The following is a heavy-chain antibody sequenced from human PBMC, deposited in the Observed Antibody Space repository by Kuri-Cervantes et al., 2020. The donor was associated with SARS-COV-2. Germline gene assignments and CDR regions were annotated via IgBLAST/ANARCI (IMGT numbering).Heavy chain of an antibody. CDR3: ARGRAVRGAIWFAFDY. CDR1: GGSVSSGSYY. Sequence: SETLSLTCTVSGGSVSSGSYYWSWIRQPPGKGLEWIGYIYYSGSTKYNPSLKSRVTISVDTSKNQFSLKLSSVTAADTAVYYCARGRAVRGAIWFAFDYWGQGTLVTVSS. CDR2: IYYSGST. V-gene: IGHV4-61*01. D-gene: IGHD3-10*01. J-gene: IGHJ4*02.